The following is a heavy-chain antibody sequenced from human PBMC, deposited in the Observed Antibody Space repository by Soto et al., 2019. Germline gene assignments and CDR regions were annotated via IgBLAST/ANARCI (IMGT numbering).Heavy chain of an antibody. CDR2: INHSGST. D-gene: IGHD3-9*01. Sequence: SETLSLTCAVYGGSFSGYYWSWIRQPPGKGLEWIGEINHSGSTNYNPSLKSRATISVDTSKNQFSLKLSSVTAADTAVYYCARGRLRFFDWLPRPHDPFAICGQGSLVPVSS. J-gene: IGHJ3*02. V-gene: IGHV4-34*01. CDR1: GGSFSGYY. CDR3: ARGRLRFFDWLPRPHDPFAI.